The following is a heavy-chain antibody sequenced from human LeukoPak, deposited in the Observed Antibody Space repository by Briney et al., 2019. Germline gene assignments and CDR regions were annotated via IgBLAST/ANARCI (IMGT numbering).Heavy chain of an antibody. CDR3: AKDMGYYYGSGSYPPENDY. Sequence: PGGSLRLSCAASGFTFSRYGMHWVRQAPGKGLEWVAVVSFEGSNKYYADSVKGRFTISRDNSKNKLSLQMNSLRAEDTAVYYCAKDMGYYYGSGSYPPENDYWGQGTLVTVSS. V-gene: IGHV3-30*18. CDR2: VSFEGSNK. J-gene: IGHJ4*02. CDR1: GFTFSRYG. D-gene: IGHD3-10*01.